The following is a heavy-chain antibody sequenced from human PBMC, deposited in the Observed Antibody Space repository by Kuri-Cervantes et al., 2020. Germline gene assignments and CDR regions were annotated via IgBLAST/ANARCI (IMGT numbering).Heavy chain of an antibody. CDR1: GFTFSSYG. J-gene: IGHJ4*02. CDR2: IWYDGSNK. CDR3: ARTYCSGTICYSVDY. V-gene: IGHV3-33*08. Sequence: GGSLRLSCAASGFTFSSYGMHWVRQAPGKGLEWVAVIWYDGSNKYYADSVKGRFTISRDSSKNTLYLQMSSLRAEDTALYYCARTYCSGTICYSVDYWGQGTLVTVSS. D-gene: IGHD2-2*01.